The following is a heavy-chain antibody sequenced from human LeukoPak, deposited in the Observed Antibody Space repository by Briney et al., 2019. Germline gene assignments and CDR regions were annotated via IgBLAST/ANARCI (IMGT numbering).Heavy chain of an antibody. CDR1: GGSISSGGYS. Sequence: SETLSLTCAVSGGSISSGGYSWSWIRQPPGKGLEWIGYIYHSGSTYYNPSLKSRVTISVDWSKNQFSLKLSSVTAADTAVYYCARLDLGAYYFDYWGQGTLVTVSS. CDR2: IYHSGST. V-gene: IGHV4-30-2*01. D-gene: IGHD1-26*01. CDR3: ARLDLGAYYFDY. J-gene: IGHJ4*02.